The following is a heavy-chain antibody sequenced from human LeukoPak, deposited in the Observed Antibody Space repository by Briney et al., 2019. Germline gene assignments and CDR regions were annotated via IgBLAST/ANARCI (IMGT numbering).Heavy chain of an antibody. D-gene: IGHD4-17*01. CDR2: ISSSSSTI. J-gene: IGHJ4*02. CDR1: GFTFSSYS. CDR3: ARDDYGDGFDY. V-gene: IGHV3-48*01. Sequence: PGGSLRLSCAASGFTFSSYSMHWVRQALGKGLEWVSYISSSSSTIYYADSVKGRFTISRDYGKNSLHLQMNSLRVEDTAVYYCARDDYGDGFDYWGQGTLVTVSS.